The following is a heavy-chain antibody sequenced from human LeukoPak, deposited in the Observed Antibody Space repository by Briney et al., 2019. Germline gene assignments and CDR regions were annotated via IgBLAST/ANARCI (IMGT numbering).Heavy chain of an antibody. CDR1: GYSFTSYW. Sequence: GGPLKISCKGSGYSFTSYWIGWVRQMPGKGLEWMGIIYPGDSDTRYSPSFQGQVTISADKSISPAYLQWSSLKASGTAMYYCASRKYCSSTSCYFTFDYWGQGTLVTVSS. J-gene: IGHJ4*02. CDR2: IYPGDSDT. D-gene: IGHD2-2*01. V-gene: IGHV5-51*01. CDR3: ASRKYCSSTSCYFTFDY.